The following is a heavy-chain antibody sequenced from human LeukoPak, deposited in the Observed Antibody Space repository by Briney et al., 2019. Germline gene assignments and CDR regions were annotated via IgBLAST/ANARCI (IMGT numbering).Heavy chain of an antibody. J-gene: IGHJ6*03. CDR2: ITSTSPYI. Sequence: SGGSLRLSCAASGFTFSNYNMNWVRQAPGKGLEWVSSITSTSPYIYYADSVKGRFTISRDNAKNSPYLQMNSLRAEDTAVYYCARVPYCTNGICYDRYYMDVWGKGTTVTVSS. CDR3: ARVPYCTNGICYDRYYMDV. V-gene: IGHV3-21*01. D-gene: IGHD2-8*01. CDR1: GFTFSNYN.